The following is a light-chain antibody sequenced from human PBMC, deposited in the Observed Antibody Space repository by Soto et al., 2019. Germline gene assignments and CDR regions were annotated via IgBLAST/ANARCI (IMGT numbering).Light chain of an antibody. Sequence: DIQMTQSPSTLSGSVGDRVTITCRASQTISSWLAWYQQKPGKAPKLLIYKASTLKSGVPSRFRGSGYGTDFTLTISSLQPDDFATYYCQQYNDYLWTFGQGTKV. V-gene: IGKV1-5*03. CDR3: QQYNDYLWT. CDR2: KAS. CDR1: QTISSW. J-gene: IGKJ1*01.